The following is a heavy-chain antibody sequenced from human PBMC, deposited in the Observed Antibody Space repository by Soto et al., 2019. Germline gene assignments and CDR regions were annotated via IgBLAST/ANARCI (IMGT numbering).Heavy chain of an antibody. V-gene: IGHV4-4*02. D-gene: IGHD3-22*01. CDR3: ARNREDGSGYSVRFDY. J-gene: IGHJ4*02. Sequence: QVQLQESGPGLVKPSGTLSLTCAVSGGSINNSHWWSWVRQPPGKGLEWIGEIYHDESTNYNPTLKSRAIISIDKSKNRFSLKVTSVTAADTAVYYCARNREDGSGYSVRFDYWGLGTLVNVSS. CDR1: GGSINNSHW. CDR2: IYHDEST.